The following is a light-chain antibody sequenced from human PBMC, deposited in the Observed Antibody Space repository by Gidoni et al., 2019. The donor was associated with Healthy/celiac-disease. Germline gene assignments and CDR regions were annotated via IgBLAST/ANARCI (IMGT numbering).Light chain of an antibody. CDR2: KAS. J-gene: IGKJ1*01. Sequence: DIKMTQSPSTLSASVGDRVTITCRASQSISSWLAWYQQKPGKAPNLLIYKASSLESGVPSRFRGSGSGTEFTLTISSLQPDDFATYYCQQYNSYSRTFGQGTKVEIK. V-gene: IGKV1-5*03. CDR1: QSISSW. CDR3: QQYNSYSRT.